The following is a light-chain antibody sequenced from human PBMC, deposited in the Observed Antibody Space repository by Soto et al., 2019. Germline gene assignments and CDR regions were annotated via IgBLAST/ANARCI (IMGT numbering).Light chain of an antibody. J-gene: IGLJ1*01. CDR2: DVG. V-gene: IGLV2-14*03. CDR3: SSYTTYTPGTTLV. CDR1: SSDVGGYSF. Sequence: QSVLTQPASASGSPGQSITISCTGTSSDVGGYSFVSWYQQHPGKAPKLMIYDVGYRPSGVSDRFSGSKSGNTASLSISGLQAEDEAVYFCSSYTTYTPGTTLVFGTGTKVTVL.